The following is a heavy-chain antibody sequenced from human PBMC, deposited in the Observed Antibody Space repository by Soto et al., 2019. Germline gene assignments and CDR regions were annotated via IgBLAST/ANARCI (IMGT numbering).Heavy chain of an antibody. D-gene: IGHD2-2*01. CDR1: GFTFTDYA. CDR2: ITTSGSTT. Sequence: EVELLESGGGLVQPGGSLRLSCAASGFTFTDYAMSWVRQAPGKGLNWVSSITTSGSTTYYADSVKDPFTISRDNSKNTVYLQMSGLRAEDTAIYSCVKDWQRNSCSGGGCLSFWGQGALVTVSS. J-gene: IGHJ4*02. V-gene: IGHV3-23*01. CDR3: VKDWQRNSCSGGGCLSF.